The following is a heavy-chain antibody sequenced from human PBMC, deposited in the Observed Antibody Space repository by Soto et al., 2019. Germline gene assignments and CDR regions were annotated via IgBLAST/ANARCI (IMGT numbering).Heavy chain of an antibody. Sequence: PSETLSLTCTVSGGSISSSSYYWGWIRQPPGKGLEWIGSIYYSGSTYYNPSLKSRVTISVDRSKNQFSLKLSSVTAADTAVYYCARSHDYGDLNNWFDPWGQGTLVTVSS. CDR2: IYYSGST. CDR1: GGSISSSSYY. J-gene: IGHJ5*02. D-gene: IGHD4-17*01. V-gene: IGHV4-39*07. CDR3: ARSHDYGDLNNWFDP.